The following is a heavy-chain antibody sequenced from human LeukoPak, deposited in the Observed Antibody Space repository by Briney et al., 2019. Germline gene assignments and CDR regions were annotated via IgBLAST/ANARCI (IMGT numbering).Heavy chain of an antibody. V-gene: IGHV3-48*01. D-gene: IGHD4-23*01. CDR2: ISSSSSTI. J-gene: IGHJ4*02. CDR3: ARGGVRWENYFDY. Sequence: GGSLRLSCAASGFTFSSYSMNWVRQAPGKGLEWVSYISSSSSTIYYADSVKGRFTISRDNAKNSLYLQMNSLRAEDTAVYYCARGGVRWENYFDYWGQGTLVTVSS. CDR1: GFTFSSYS.